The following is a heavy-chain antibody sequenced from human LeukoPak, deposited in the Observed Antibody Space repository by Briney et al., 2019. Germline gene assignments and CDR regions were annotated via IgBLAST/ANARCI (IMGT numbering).Heavy chain of an antibody. V-gene: IGHV4-34*01. J-gene: IGHJ4*02. CDR3: ARALYSSSWYVY. D-gene: IGHD6-13*01. Sequence: SETLSLTCAVYGGSFSGYYWSWTRQPPGKGLEWIGEINHSGSTNYNPSLKSRVTISVDTSKNQFSLKLSSVTAADTAVYYCARALYSSSWYVYWGQGTLVTVSS. CDR1: GGSFSGYY. CDR2: INHSGST.